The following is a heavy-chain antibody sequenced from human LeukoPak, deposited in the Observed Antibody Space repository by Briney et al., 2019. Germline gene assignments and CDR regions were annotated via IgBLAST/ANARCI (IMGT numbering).Heavy chain of an antibody. Sequence: GGSLRLSCAASGFTFSSYSMSWVRQAPGKGLEWVAAISYDGSNKYYADSVKGRFTISRDNSKNTLYVQMNSLRTEDTAVYYCARDPYSGSYSAYYYDYMDVWGKGTTVTVSS. V-gene: IGHV3-30*03. CDR3: ARDPYSGSYSAYYYDYMDV. D-gene: IGHD1-26*01. CDR2: ISYDGSNK. J-gene: IGHJ6*03. CDR1: GFTFSSYS.